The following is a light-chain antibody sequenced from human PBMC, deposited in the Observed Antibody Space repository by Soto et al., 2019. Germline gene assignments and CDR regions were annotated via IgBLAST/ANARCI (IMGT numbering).Light chain of an antibody. CDR1: QSISSY. V-gene: IGKV1-39*01. CDR3: HLRYSTPRT. Sequence: DIQMTQSPSSLSASVGDRVTLTCRASQSISSYLNWYQQKPGKAPKLLIYAASTLHTGVSSRFSGSGSGTDFPLTISSLQPADVETYYCHLRYSTPRTFGQGTKVEIK. CDR2: AAS. J-gene: IGKJ1*01.